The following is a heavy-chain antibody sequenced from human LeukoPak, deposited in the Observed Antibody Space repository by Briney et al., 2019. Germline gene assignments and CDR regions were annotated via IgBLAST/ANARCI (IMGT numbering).Heavy chain of an antibody. CDR1: GYTFTISG. CDR2: ISAYNGNT. J-gene: IGHJ4*02. Sequence: ASVKVSCTASGYTFTISGISWGRQAPGQGLEWMGWISAYNGNTNYAQKLQGRVTMTTDTSTSTAYMELRSLRSDDTAVYCCAREKTWNSEGPVTPIDYWGQGSLVTVPS. D-gene: IGHD1-7*01. V-gene: IGHV1-18*01. CDR3: AREKTWNSEGPVTPIDY.